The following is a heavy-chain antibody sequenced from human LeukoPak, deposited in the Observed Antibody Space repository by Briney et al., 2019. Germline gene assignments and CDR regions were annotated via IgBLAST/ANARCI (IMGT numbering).Heavy chain of an antibody. J-gene: IGHJ5*02. CDR1: GFTFSSYW. CDR2: INGNGSST. CDR3: TRERSVSFDP. D-gene: IGHD5/OR15-5a*01. Sequence: AGSLRLSCAASGFTFSSYWMHWIRQPPGKGLEWVSRINGNGSSTNCADSVKGRSTTSSDTAKNMLYLQMNSLRAEDTSVYYCTRERSVSFDPWGQGTLVSVSS. V-gene: IGHV3-74*01.